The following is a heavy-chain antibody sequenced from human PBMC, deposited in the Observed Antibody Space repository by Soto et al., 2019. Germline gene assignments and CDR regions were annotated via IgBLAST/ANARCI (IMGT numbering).Heavy chain of an antibody. CDR1: GGSISSGGYY. CDR2: IYYSVST. CDR3: ERHVNLPLAGTGCDS. D-gene: IGHD6-19*01. V-gene: IGHV4-31*03. Sequence: PSETLSLTCTFSGGSISSGGYYWSCIRQHPGKGLEWIGDIYYSVSTYYNPSLKSRVTISVDTSKNQFSLRLSSVTATDTAVYYCERHVNLPLAGTGCDSWGRGTLVTVSS. J-gene: IGHJ4*02.